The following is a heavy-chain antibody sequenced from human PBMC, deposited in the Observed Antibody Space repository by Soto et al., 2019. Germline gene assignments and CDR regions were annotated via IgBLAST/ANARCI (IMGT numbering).Heavy chain of an antibody. CDR1: GGTFSSYT. CDR3: ARGGDRGDYFDY. J-gene: IGHJ4*02. CDR2: IIPILGIA. D-gene: IGHD2-21*02. V-gene: IGHV1-69*02. Sequence: QVQLVQSGAEVKKPGSSVKVSCKASGGTFSSYTISWVRQAPGQGLEWMGRIIPILGIANYAQKFQGRVTITADKSTSTAYMELSSLRSEDTAVYYCARGGDRGDYFDYWGQGTLVTVSS.